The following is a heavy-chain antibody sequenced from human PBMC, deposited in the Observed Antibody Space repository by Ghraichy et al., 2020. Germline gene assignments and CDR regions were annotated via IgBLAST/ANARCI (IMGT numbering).Heavy chain of an antibody. CDR2: IRSGGVDT. CDR3: ASSYYNNLWYSGFDG. CDR1: GFTFSVYA. V-gene: IGHV3-23*01. J-gene: IGHJ4*02. D-gene: IGHD1-26*01. Sequence: GGSLRLSCAASGFTFSVYAMTWVRQSPGRGLEWVSSIRSGGVDTYYADSVKGRFTISRHNSENTLYLQMNGLRADDTAVYYCASSYYNNLWYSGFDGWGQGTLVTVSS.